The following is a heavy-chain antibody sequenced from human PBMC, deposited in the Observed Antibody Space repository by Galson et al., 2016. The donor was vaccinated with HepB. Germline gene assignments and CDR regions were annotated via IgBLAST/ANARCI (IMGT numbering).Heavy chain of an antibody. CDR2: ISAYNGNT. Sequence: SVKVSCKASGYTFSSYGISWVRQAPGQGLEWMGWISAYNGNTIYAQNLQGRVTMTIDTSTSTAYMEFKSLRSDDTAVYYCARPLRSSSAYYHGMDVWGQGTTVTVS. CDR3: ARPLRSSSAYYHGMDV. CDR1: GYTFSSYG. J-gene: IGHJ6*02. D-gene: IGHD6-13*01. V-gene: IGHV1-18*01.